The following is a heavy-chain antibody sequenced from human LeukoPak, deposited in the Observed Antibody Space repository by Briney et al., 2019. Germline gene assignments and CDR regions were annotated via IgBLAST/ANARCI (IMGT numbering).Heavy chain of an antibody. CDR1: GYSISSGYY. CDR2: IHHSGST. D-gene: IGHD5-24*01. CDR3: ARGKADGYNYDLAGTPDY. J-gene: IGHJ4*02. Sequence: PSETLSLTCTVSGYSISSGYYWGWIRQPPGKGLEWIGNIHHSGSTYYSPSLKSRVTISVDTSKNQFSLKLSSVTAADTAVYYCARGKADGYNYDLAGTPDYWGQGTLVTVSS. V-gene: IGHV4-38-2*02.